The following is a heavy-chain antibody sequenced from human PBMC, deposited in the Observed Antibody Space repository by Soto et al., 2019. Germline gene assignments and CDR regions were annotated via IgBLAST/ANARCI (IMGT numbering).Heavy chain of an antibody. J-gene: IGHJ3*02. D-gene: IGHD3-9*01. V-gene: IGHV3-11*01. CDR3: ARHKYYDILTGYDAFDI. Sequence: GGSLRLSCAASGFTFSDYYMSWIRQAPGKGLEWVSYISSSGSTIYYADSVKGRFTISRDNAKNSLYLQMNSLRAEDTAVYYCARHKYYDILTGYDAFDIWGQGTMVTVSS. CDR2: ISSSGSTI. CDR1: GFTFSDYY.